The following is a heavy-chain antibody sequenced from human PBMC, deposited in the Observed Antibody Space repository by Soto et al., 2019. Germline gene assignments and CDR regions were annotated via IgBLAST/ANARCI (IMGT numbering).Heavy chain of an antibody. CDR3: SRQASDFWSGKPQYYMDV. Sequence: GGSLRLSCAASGFTFGGSAMHWVRQASGKGLEWVGRIRSKGNNYATAYGASLKGRFTISRDDSKNTAYLQMNSLNTEDTAVYYCSRQASDFWSGKPQYYMDVWGKGTTVTVSS. J-gene: IGHJ6*03. CDR2: IRSKGNNYAT. D-gene: IGHD3-3*01. CDR1: GFTFGGSA. V-gene: IGHV3-73*01.